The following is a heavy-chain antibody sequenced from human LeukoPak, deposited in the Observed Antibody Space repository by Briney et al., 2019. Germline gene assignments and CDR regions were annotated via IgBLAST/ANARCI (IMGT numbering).Heavy chain of an antibody. CDR3: ARDKVASSWYSDAFDI. CDR1: GFTFSSYS. D-gene: IGHD6-13*01. CDR2: ISSSSSYI. Sequence: PEGSLRLSCAASGFTFSSYSMNWVRQAPGKGLEWVSSISSSSSYIYYADSVKGRFTISRDNAKNSLYLQMNSLRAEDTAVYYCARDKVASSWYSDAFDIWGQGTMVTVSS. J-gene: IGHJ3*02. V-gene: IGHV3-21*01.